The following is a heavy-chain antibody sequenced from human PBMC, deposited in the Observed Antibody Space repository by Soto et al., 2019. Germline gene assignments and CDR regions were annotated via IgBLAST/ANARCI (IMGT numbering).Heavy chain of an antibody. CDR1: GFTFSSYE. CDR2: ISSSGSTI. D-gene: IGHD2-2*02. Sequence: GSLRLSCAASGFTFSSYEMNWVRQAPGKGLEWVSYISSSGSTIYYADSVKGRFTISRDNAKNSLYLQMNSLRAEDTAVYYCARASCSSTSCYTGYYYYGMDVWGQGTTVTVSS. CDR3: ARASCSSTSCYTGYYYYGMDV. J-gene: IGHJ6*02. V-gene: IGHV3-48*03.